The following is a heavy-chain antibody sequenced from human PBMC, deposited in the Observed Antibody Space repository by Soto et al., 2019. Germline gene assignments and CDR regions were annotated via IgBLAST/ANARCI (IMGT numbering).Heavy chain of an antibody. J-gene: IGHJ4*02. V-gene: IGHV1-18*01. Sequence: QVQLVQSGAEVKKPGASVKVSCKASGYTFTSYGISWVRQAPGQGLEWMGWISAYNGNTNYAQKLQGRVTMTTDTSTSTAYMELRSLRSDDTAVYYCARVVEMGSSWYVEPLFDYWGQGTLVTVSS. CDR3: ARVVEMGSSWYVEPLFDY. D-gene: IGHD6-13*01. CDR1: GYTFTSYG. CDR2: ISAYNGNT.